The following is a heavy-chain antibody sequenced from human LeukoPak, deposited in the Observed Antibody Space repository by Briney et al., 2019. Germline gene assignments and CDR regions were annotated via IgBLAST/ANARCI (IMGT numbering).Heavy chain of an antibody. Sequence: GASVKVSCKASGYTFSNYYLYWVRQAPGQGLEWMGIINPIGGSTNYAHKIQGRVTMTRDTSTSTVYMELSSLRSEDTAVYYCARRASGVLRYVDWPLDYWGQGTLVTVSS. J-gene: IGHJ4*02. D-gene: IGHD3-9*01. V-gene: IGHV1-46*01. CDR3: ARRASGVLRYVDWPLDY. CDR2: INPIGGST. CDR1: GYTFSNYY.